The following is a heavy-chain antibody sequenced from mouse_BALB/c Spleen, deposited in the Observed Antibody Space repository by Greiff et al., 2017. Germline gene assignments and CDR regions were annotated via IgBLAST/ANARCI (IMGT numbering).Heavy chain of an antibody. D-gene: IGHD1-1*01. V-gene: IGHV5-6-5*01. CDR2: ISSGGST. J-gene: IGHJ1*01. CDR3: ARGYGSSYWYFDV. Sequence: EVQRVESGGGLVKPGGSLKLSCAASGFTFSSYAMSWVRQTPEKRLEWVASISSGGSTYYPDSVKGRFTISRDNARNILYLQMSSLRSEDTAMYYCARGYGSSYWYFDVWGAGTTVTVSS. CDR1: GFTFSSYA.